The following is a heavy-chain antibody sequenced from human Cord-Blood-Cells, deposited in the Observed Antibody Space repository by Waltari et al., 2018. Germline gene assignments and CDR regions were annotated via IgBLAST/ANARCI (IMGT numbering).Heavy chain of an antibody. CDR3: ARTHYYYDSSGYYFDY. Sequence: EVQLVESGGGLIQPGGSLRLSCAASGFTVSSNYMSWVRHAPGKGLEWVSVIYSGGSTYYADSVKGRFTISRDNSKNTLYLQMNSLRAEDTAVYYCARTHYYYDSSGYYFDYWGQGTLVTVSS. V-gene: IGHV3-53*01. D-gene: IGHD3-22*01. CDR1: GFTVSSNY. CDR2: IYSGGST. J-gene: IGHJ4*02.